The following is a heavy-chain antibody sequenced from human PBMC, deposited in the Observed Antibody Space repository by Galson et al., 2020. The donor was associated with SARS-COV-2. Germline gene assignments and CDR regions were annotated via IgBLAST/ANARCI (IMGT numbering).Heavy chain of an antibody. J-gene: IGHJ6*02. V-gene: IGHV3-74*01. CDR2: INGDGSSR. CDR3: ATQEFYYGSSGYEVSDYGMDV. D-gene: IGHD3-22*01. CDR1: GFTSSNYW. Sequence: GGSLRLSCAASGFTSSNYWMHWVRQAPGKGLVWVSRINGDGSSRTYADSVKGRFTISRDNAKNTLYLQMNSLRAEDTAVYYCATQEFYYGSSGYEVSDYGMDVWGQGTTVTVSS.